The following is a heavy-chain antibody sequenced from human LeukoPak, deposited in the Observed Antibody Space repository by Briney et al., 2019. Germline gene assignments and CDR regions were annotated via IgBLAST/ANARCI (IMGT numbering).Heavy chain of an antibody. CDR3: ARHNERCCSGGSCDAFDI. CDR2: IYTSGST. D-gene: IGHD2-15*01. V-gene: IGHV4-4*09. CDR1: GGSISSYY. Sequence: ASETLSLTCTVSGGSISSYYWSWIRQPPGKGLEWTGYIYTSGSTNYNPSLKSRVTISVDTSKNQFSLKLSSVTAADTAVYYCARHNERCCSGGSCDAFDIWGQGTMVTVSS. J-gene: IGHJ3*02.